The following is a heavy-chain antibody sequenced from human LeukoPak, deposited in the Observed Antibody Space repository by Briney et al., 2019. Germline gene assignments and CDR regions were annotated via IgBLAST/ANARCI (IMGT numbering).Heavy chain of an antibody. CDR1: GFTFSSYS. D-gene: IGHD5-18*01. CDR3: ARVLRGVDTAMVNYYYYMDV. CDR2: ISSSSSYI. V-gene: IGHV3-21*01. Sequence: GGSLRLSCAASGFTFSSYSMNWVRQAPGKGLEWVSSISSSSSYIYYADSVKGRFTISRDNAKNSLYLQMNSLRAEDTAVYYCARVLRGVDTAMVNYYYYMDVWGKGTTVTVSS. J-gene: IGHJ6*03.